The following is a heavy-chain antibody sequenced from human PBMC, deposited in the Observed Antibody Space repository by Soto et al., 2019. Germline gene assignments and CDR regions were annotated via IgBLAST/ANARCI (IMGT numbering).Heavy chain of an antibody. CDR2: IYYSGST. CDR3: AREVRVAGLYYYGMDV. CDR1: GGSISSSSYY. V-gene: IGHV4-39*02. Sequence: SETLSLTCTVSGGSISSSSYYWGWIRQPPGKGLEWIGSIYYSGSTYYNPSLKSRVTISVDTSKNQFSLKLSSVTAADTAVYYCAREVRVAGLYYYGMDVWGQGTTVTVSS. D-gene: IGHD6-19*01. J-gene: IGHJ6*02.